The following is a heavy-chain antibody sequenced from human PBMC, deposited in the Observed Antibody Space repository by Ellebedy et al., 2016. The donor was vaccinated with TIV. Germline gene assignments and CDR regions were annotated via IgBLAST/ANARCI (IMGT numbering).Heavy chain of an antibody. J-gene: IGHJ5*02. CDR1: GFNFRSDW. V-gene: IGHV3-7*01. CDR2: IRQEGDEI. D-gene: IGHD4-17*01. Sequence: PGGSLRLSCAASGFNFRSDWMAWVRQAPGKGLEWVAKIRQEGDEIYYVESVKGRFTISRDNAKNSLFLQMNSLRVEDTAVYYCARRASYGDYAVQVNPWFDPWGQGTLVTVSP. CDR3: ARRASYGDYAVQVNPWFDP.